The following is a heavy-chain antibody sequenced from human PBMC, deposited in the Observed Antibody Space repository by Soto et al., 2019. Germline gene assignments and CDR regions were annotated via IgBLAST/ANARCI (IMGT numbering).Heavy chain of an antibody. D-gene: IGHD6-19*01. CDR3: ARGSSGWHLDY. CDR1: GGSISSSNW. CDR2: ICPSVST. J-gene: IGHJ4*02. Sequence: SETLSLTCAVSGGSISSSNWWSWVRQPPGKGLEWIGEICPSVSTNYNPSLKSRVTISVDKSKHQFSLKLRSVTAADTAVYYCARGSSGWHLDYWGQGTLVTVSS. V-gene: IGHV4-4*02.